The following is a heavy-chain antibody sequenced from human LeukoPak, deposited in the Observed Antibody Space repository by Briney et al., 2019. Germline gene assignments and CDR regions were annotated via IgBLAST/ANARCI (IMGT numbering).Heavy chain of an antibody. Sequence: GGSLSLSCAASGFASGFTFSDYAVSWVRRAPGKGPEWVASVNGRGATTYYADSERGRFTISRDNSNNTLYLQMISLGADDTAVYFCAKAPATGEGYYFYYMDVWGKGTTVTVSS. CDR3: AKAPATGEGYYFYYMDV. CDR1: GFTFSDYA. CDR2: VNGRGATT. V-gene: IGHV3-23*01. D-gene: IGHD7-27*01. J-gene: IGHJ6*03.